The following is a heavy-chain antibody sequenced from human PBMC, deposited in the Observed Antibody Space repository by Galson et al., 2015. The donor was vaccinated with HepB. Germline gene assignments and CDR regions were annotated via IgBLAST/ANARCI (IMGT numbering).Heavy chain of an antibody. V-gene: IGHV3-74*01. CDR1: GFTFSGYW. J-gene: IGHJ4*02. CDR2: ISTDGSTI. D-gene: IGHD3-10*01. Sequence: SLRLSCAASGFTFSGYWMHWVRQAPGQGLVWVSRISTDGSTIKYADSVKGRFTISRDNAKNTLYLQMNSLRAEDTAVYYCARGLWFGEEIDYWGQGTLVTVSS. CDR3: ARGLWFGEEIDY.